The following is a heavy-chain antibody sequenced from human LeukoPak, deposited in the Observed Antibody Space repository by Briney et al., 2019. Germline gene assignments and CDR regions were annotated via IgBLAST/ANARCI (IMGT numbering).Heavy chain of an antibody. CDR2: ISGRGDST. Sequence: GGSLRLSCAASGFTFSSYAMSWVRQAPGKGLERVSVISGRGDSTYYADSVKGRFTISRDNTKDTLYLQVNSLRAEDTAVYYCAKVGYSSGWSTYGYWGQGTLVTVSS. D-gene: IGHD6-19*01. J-gene: IGHJ4*02. CDR1: GFTFSSYA. V-gene: IGHV3-23*01. CDR3: AKVGYSSGWSTYGY.